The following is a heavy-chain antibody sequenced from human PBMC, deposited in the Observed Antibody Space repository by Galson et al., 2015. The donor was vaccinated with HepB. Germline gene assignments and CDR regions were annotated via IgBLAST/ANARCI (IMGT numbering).Heavy chain of an antibody. V-gene: IGHV3-23*01. CDR2: ISGSGGRV. D-gene: IGHD1-26*01. CDR3: SKDSGTYSWDAFDI. J-gene: IGHJ3*02. CDR1: GFSFSSYA. Sequence: SLRLSCAASGFSFSSYAMSWVRQAPGKGLEWVSAISGSGGRVYYADSVKGRFTISRDNPRNTLYLQMNSLRAEDTAMYYCSKDSGTYSWDAFDIWGQGTMVTVSS.